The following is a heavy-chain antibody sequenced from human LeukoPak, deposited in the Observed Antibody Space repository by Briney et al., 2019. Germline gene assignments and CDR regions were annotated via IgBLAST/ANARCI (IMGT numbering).Heavy chain of an antibody. CDR1: GYTFTIYY. CDR2: NNPSGGST. V-gene: IGHV1-46*01. J-gene: IGHJ6*03. CDR3: ATNKQYYDFWSGPEDYYYYMDV. Sequence: GASVKVSCKASGYTFTIYYIHWVRQAPGQGLEWMGINNPSGGSTSYTQKFQGRLTMTRDMSTSTVYMELSSLKSEDTAVYYCATNKQYYDFWSGPEDYYYYMDVWGKGTMVTVSS. D-gene: IGHD3-3*01.